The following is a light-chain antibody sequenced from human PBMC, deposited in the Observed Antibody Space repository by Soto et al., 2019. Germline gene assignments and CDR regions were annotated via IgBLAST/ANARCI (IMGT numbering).Light chain of an antibody. CDR3: MQRSTWPFT. CDR1: QSVNTY. CDR2: DAS. Sequence: EIVLTQSPATLSLSPGERATLSCRASQSVNTYLAWYQQKPGQTPRLLLYDASNRAPAIPARFSGSGSGTEFTLPISSREPEDFAVYYYMQRSTWPFTFGPGTKVDI. V-gene: IGKV3-11*01. J-gene: IGKJ3*01.